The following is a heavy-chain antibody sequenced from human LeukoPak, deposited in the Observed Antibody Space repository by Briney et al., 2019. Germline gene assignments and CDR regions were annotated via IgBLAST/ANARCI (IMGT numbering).Heavy chain of an antibody. CDR1: GGTFSSYA. CDR2: INTNTGNP. J-gene: IGHJ5*02. V-gene: IGHV7-4-1*02. Sequence: GASVKVSCKASGGTFSSYAISWVRQAPGQGLEWMGWINTNTGNPTYAQGFTGRFVFSLDTSVSTAYLQISSLKAEDTAVYYCARDLGVDIVVVPAAAHRVYNWFDPWGQGTLVTVSS. CDR3: ARDLGVDIVVVPAAAHRVYNWFDP. D-gene: IGHD2-2*03.